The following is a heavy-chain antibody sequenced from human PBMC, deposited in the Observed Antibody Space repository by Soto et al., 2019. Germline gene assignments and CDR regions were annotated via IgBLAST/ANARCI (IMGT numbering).Heavy chain of an antibody. Sequence: ASVKVSCKSSGYTFTSYAMHCVRQAPGQRLEWMGWINAGNGNTKYSQMFQGRVTITRDTSASTAYMELSSLRSEDTAVYYCARAEGRYNWKSGYYGMDVWGQGTTVTVSS. CDR1: GYTFTSYA. CDR2: INAGNGNT. J-gene: IGHJ6*02. V-gene: IGHV1-3*01. CDR3: ARAEGRYNWKSGYYGMDV. D-gene: IGHD1-1*01.